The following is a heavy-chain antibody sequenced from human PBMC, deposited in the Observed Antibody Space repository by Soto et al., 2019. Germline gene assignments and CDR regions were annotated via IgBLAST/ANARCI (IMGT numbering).Heavy chain of an antibody. Sequence: SETLSLTCTVSGGSISSGDYYWSWIRQPPGKGLEWIGYIYYSGSTHYNPSLKSRVTISVDTSKNQFSLKLSSVTAADTAVYYCARGGQQLVQGWFDPWGQGTLVTVSS. D-gene: IGHD6-13*01. CDR2: IYYSGST. CDR1: GGSISSGDYY. V-gene: IGHV4-30-4*01. CDR3: ARGGQQLVQGWFDP. J-gene: IGHJ5*02.